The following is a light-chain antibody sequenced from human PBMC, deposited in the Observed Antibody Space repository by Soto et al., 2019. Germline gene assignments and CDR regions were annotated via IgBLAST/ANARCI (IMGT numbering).Light chain of an antibody. CDR3: QQYKNVPNP. Sequence: DIVMTQSPDSLAVSLGERATINCTSSRSVLYASKNINYLAWYQHKSGQPPKLLFYWASTRESGVPDRFSGSGSGADFTLTISRLQPEDVAVYYCQQYKNVPNPFGQGTRVEIK. V-gene: IGKV4-1*01. J-gene: IGKJ2*01. CDR2: WAS. CDR1: RSVLYASKNINY.